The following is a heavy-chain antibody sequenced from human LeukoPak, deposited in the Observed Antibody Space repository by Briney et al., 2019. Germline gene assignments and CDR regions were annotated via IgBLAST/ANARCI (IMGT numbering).Heavy chain of an antibody. Sequence: GGSLRLSCAASGFTFSSYGMHWVRQAPGEGLEWVAFIRYDGGNKYYADSVKGRFTISRDNSKNTLYLQMNSLRAEDTAVYYCAKDLGPYGDYSFDYWGQGTLVTVSS. CDR3: AKDLGPYGDYSFDY. D-gene: IGHD4-17*01. J-gene: IGHJ4*02. V-gene: IGHV3-30*02. CDR1: GFTFSSYG. CDR2: IRYDGGNK.